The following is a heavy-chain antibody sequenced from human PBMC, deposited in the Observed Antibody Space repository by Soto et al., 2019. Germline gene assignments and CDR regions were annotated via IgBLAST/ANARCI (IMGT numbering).Heavy chain of an antibody. Sequence: PGGSLRLSCAGSGFTFGADWMSWVHQAPGNGLEWVANINRVGNDRYYVDSVKGRFTISRDNAKNSLYLQMNSLRAEDTAVYYCTRDLDTSGSAPISEFWGQGTLVTVSS. CDR1: GFTFGADW. J-gene: IGHJ4*02. V-gene: IGHV3-7*03. CDR2: INRVGNDR. D-gene: IGHD3-22*01. CDR3: TRDLDTSGSAPISEF.